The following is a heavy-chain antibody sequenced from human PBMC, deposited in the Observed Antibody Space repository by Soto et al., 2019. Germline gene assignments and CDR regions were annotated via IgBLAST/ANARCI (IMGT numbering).Heavy chain of an antibody. V-gene: IGHV3-74*01. Sequence: EVQLVESGGGLVQPGGSLRLSCVTSGFTVSSYWMHWVRQDPGKGLVWVACLSGDGTDTRYADSVKGRFSISRDTAKDPLSLQMNSLKDEETAVFFCGRDPMDSTPIDRWGQGDLVSVSS. CDR2: LSGDGTDT. D-gene: IGHD2-15*01. CDR3: GRDPMDSTPIDR. J-gene: IGHJ4*02. CDR1: GFTVSSYW.